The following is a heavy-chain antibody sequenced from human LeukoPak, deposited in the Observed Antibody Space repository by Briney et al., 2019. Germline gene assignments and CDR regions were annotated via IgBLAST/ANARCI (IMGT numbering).Heavy chain of an antibody. CDR1: GYTFTSYG. V-gene: IGHV1-2*02. D-gene: IGHD2-15*01. CDR2: INPNSGGT. J-gene: IGHJ4*02. CDR3: ARKAVGAAIDY. Sequence: EASVKVSCKASGYTFTSYGISWVRQAPGQGLEWMGWINPNSGGTNYAQKFQGRVTMTRDTSISTAYMELSRLRSDDTAVYYCARKAVGAAIDYWGQGTLVTVSS.